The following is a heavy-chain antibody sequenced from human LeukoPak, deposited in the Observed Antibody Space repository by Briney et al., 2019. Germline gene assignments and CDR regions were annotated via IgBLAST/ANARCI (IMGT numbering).Heavy chain of an antibody. CDR2: IRYDGSNK. CDR3: ARVPGGVAARLSEVDY. J-gene: IGHJ4*02. Sequence: GGSLRLSCAASGFTFSSYGMHWVRQAPGKGLEWVAFIRYDGSNKYYADSVKGRFTISRDNSKNTLYLQMNSLRAEDTAVYYCARVPGGVAARLSEVDYWGQGTLVTVSS. V-gene: IGHV3-30*02. CDR1: GFTFSSYG. D-gene: IGHD6-6*01.